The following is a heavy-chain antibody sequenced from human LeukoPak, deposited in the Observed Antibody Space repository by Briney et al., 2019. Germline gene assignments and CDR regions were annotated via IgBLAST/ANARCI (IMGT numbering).Heavy chain of an antibody. J-gene: IGHJ4*02. V-gene: IGHV4-34*01. D-gene: IGHD3-10*01. Sequence: PSETLSLTCTVSGGSITSYYWSWIRQPPGKGLEWIGEINHSGSTNYNPSLKSRVTISVDTSKNQFSLKLSSVTAADTAVYYCARLPTLWFGERDYWGQGTLVTVSS. CDR1: GGSITSYY. CDR3: ARLPTLWFGERDY. CDR2: INHSGST.